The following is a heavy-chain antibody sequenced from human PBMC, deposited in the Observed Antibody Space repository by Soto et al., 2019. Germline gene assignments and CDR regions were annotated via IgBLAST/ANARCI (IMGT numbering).Heavy chain of an antibody. CDR2: VSGYNDKT. D-gene: IGHD2-21*01. V-gene: IGHV1-18*04. CDR1: GYTFTNYG. Sequence: ASVKVSCKASGYTFTNYGISWVRQAPGQGLEWVGWVSGYNDKTKSAQKFQGRVTMTTDTSTSTAYMELRSLRSDDTAVYYCARDFYPVAYFFDYWGQGTLVTVSS. J-gene: IGHJ4*02. CDR3: ARDFYPVAYFFDY.